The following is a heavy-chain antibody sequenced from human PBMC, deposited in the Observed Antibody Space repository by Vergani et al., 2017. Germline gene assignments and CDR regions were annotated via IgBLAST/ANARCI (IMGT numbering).Heavy chain of an antibody. D-gene: IGHD5-24*01. CDR3: AVKMATIDYWYFDL. Sequence: QVQLVQSGAEVKKPGSSVKVSCKASGGTFSSYTISRVRQAPGQGLEWMGRIIPILGIANYAQKFQGRVTITADKSTSTAYMELSSLRSEDTAVYYCAVKMATIDYWYFDLWGRGTLVTVSS. CDR2: IIPILGIA. V-gene: IGHV1-69*02. CDR1: GGTFSSYT. J-gene: IGHJ2*01.